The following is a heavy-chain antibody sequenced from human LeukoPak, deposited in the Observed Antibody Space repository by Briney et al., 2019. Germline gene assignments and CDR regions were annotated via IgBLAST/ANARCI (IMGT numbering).Heavy chain of an antibody. V-gene: IGHV3-30*04. J-gene: IGHJ4*02. CDR3: ARGVRIAVAGNIDY. Sequence: QPGRSLRLSCAASGFTFSSYAMHWVRRAPGKGLEWVAAISYDGSNKKYADSVKGRFTISRDNSKNTLYLQMNSLRAEDTAVYYCARGVRIAVAGNIDYWSQGTLVTVSS. CDR2: ISYDGSNK. D-gene: IGHD6-19*01. CDR1: GFTFSSYA.